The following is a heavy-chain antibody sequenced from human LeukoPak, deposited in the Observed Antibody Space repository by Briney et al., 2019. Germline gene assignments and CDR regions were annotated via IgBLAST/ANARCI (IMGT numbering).Heavy chain of an antibody. J-gene: IGHJ4*02. Sequence: GGSLRLSCAASGFTVSKKYMTWVRQAPGKGLEWVSSVYSGGGTYYADSVKGRFTISSDISKNTLNLQMNSLRTEDTAVYYCARGALGYCNSINCPQLDYWGQGTLVTVSS. V-gene: IGHV3-66*01. CDR1: GFTVSKKY. D-gene: IGHD2-2*01. CDR2: VYSGGGT. CDR3: ARGALGYCNSINCPQLDY.